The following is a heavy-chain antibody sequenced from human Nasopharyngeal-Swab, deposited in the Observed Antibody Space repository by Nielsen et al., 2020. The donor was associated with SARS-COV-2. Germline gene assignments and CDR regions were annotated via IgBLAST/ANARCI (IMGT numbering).Heavy chain of an antibody. D-gene: IGHD5/OR15-5a*01. CDR2: VNHSGST. CDR1: GGSFSTNC. Sequence: SETLSLTCAVHGGSFSTNCWSWIRQSPGKGLEWIGEVNHSGSTNYNPSLKSRVSISVDVSKNHFSLKLISVTAADTAVYYCARGLGSTTWNYYYGLDVWGQGTTVTASS. J-gene: IGHJ6*02. V-gene: IGHV4-34*01. CDR3: ARGLGSTTWNYYYGLDV.